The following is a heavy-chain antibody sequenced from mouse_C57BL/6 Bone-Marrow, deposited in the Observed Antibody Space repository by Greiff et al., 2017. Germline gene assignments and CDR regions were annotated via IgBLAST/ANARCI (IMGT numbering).Heavy chain of an antibody. CDR3: ARRQVWFAY. V-gene: IGHV5-9*01. Sequence: EVKLMESGGGLVKPGGSLKLSCAASGFTFSSYTMSWVRQTPGQRLEWVATISGGGGNTYYPDSVKGRFTISRDNAKNTLYLQLRSLRSEDTAWDYCARRQVWFAYWGQGTLVTVSA. J-gene: IGHJ3*01. D-gene: IGHD3-2*01. CDR1: GFTFSSYT. CDR2: ISGGGGNT.